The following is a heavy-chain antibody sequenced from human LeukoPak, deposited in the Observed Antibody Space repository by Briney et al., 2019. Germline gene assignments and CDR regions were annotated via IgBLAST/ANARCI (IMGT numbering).Heavy chain of an antibody. CDR2: IYHSGST. Sequence: SETLSLTCAVSGGSISSGGYSWSWIRQPPGKGLEWIGYIYHSGSTYYNPSLKSRVTISVDTSKNQFSLKLSSVTAADTAVYYCARLLGEYYYDSSGYYYYFDYWGQGTLVTVSS. J-gene: IGHJ4*02. CDR3: ARLLGEYYYDSSGYYYYFDY. CDR1: GGSISSGGYS. V-gene: IGHV4-30-2*01. D-gene: IGHD3-22*01.